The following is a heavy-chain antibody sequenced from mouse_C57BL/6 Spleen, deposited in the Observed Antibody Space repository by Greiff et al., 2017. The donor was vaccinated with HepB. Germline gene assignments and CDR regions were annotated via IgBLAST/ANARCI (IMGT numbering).Heavy chain of an antibody. CDR1: GFSLTSYG. V-gene: IGHV2-2*01. J-gene: IGHJ3*01. Sequence: VQLVESGPGLVQPSQSLSITCTVSGFSLTSYGVHWVRQSPGKGLEWLGVIWSGGSTDYNAAFISRLSISKDNSKSQVFFKMNSLQADDTAIYYCARVADYDGAWFAYWGQGTLVTVSA. CDR2: IWSGGST. D-gene: IGHD2-4*01. CDR3: ARVADYDGAWFAY.